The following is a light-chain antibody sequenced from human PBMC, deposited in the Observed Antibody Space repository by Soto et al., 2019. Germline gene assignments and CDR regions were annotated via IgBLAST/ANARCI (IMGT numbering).Light chain of an antibody. CDR3: SSYTGSSTLWV. J-gene: IGLJ3*02. V-gene: IGLV2-14*01. CDR1: SSDVGAYNY. Sequence: QSALTQPASVSGSPGQSITISRTGTSSDVGAYNYVSWYQQHPGKAPKLLIYEVSNRPSGVSDRFSGSKSGNTASLTISGLQAEDEADYYCSSYTGSSTLWVFGGGTKLTVL. CDR2: EVS.